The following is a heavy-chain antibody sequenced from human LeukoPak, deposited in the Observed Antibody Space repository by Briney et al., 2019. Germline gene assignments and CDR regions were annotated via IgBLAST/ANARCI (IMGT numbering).Heavy chain of an antibody. CDR3: AKDQSTVITPFDY. D-gene: IGHD4-17*01. J-gene: IGHJ4*02. Sequence: GGSLRLSCAASGFTFSSYGMHWVRQAPGKGLEWVAVIWYDGSNKYYADSVKGRFTISRDNSKNTLYLQMDSLRAEDTAVFYCAKDQSTVITPFDYWGQGTLVTVSS. CDR1: GFTFSSYG. CDR2: IWYDGSNK. V-gene: IGHV3-30*02.